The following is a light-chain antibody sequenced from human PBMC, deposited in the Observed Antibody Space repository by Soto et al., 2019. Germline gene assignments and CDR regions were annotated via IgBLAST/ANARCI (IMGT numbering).Light chain of an antibody. CDR1: QTVEKNY. CDR3: QQCATSPRT. CDR2: DAS. J-gene: IGKJ1*01. Sequence: EIVLTQSPGTLSLSPGDRATLSCRASQTVEKNYLAWYQQKPGQAPRLLVDDASRRAAGIPDRFSGSGSGTDFTLTISRLEPEDFAVYYCQQCATSPRTFRQGTKVEVK. V-gene: IGKV3-20*01.